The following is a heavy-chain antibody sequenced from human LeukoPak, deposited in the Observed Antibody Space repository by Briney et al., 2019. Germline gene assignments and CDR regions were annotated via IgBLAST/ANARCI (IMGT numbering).Heavy chain of an antibody. CDR2: LNPNSGGT. CDR1: GYTFTGYY. CDR3: ATNIAVAPGYYYYYMDV. Sequence: ASVKVSCKASGYTFTGYYMHWVRQAPGQGLEWMGWLNPNSGGTHYAQNFQDRVTMTRDTSINTAYMELSSLRSEDTAVYYCATNIAVAPGYYYYYMDVWGKGTTVTVSS. D-gene: IGHD6-19*01. V-gene: IGHV1-2*02. J-gene: IGHJ6*03.